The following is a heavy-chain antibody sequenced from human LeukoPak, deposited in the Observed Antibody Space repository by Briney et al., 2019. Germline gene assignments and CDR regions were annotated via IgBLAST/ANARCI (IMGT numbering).Heavy chain of an antibody. CDR3: ARVLPNWNYRGFDP. J-gene: IGHJ5*02. V-gene: IGHV4-59*01. CDR1: GGSISSYY. Sequence: SETLSLTCTVSGGSISSYYWSWIRQPPGKGLEWIGYIYYSGSTNYNPSLKSRVTISVDTSKNQFSLKLSSVTAADTAVYYCARVLPNWNYRGFDPWGQGTLVTVSS. CDR2: IYYSGST. D-gene: IGHD1-7*01.